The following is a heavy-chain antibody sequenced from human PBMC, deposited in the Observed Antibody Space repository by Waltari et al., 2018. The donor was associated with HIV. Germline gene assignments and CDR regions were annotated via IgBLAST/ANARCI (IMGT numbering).Heavy chain of an antibody. CDR3: ARPYSSSWYGHSDWFDP. Sequence: QVQLVESGGGVVQPGRSLRLSCAASGFTFSSYGMHWVRQAPGKGLEWVAVIWYDGSNKYYADSVKGRFTISRDDSKNTLYLQMNSLRAEDTAVYYCARPYSSSWYGHSDWFDPWGQGTLVTVSS. CDR1: GFTFSSYG. CDR2: IWYDGSNK. V-gene: IGHV3-33*01. J-gene: IGHJ5*02. D-gene: IGHD6-13*01.